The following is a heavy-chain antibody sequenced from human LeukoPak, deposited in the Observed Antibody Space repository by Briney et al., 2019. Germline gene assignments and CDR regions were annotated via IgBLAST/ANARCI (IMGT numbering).Heavy chain of an antibody. Sequence: ASVKVSCKASGYTFTSYDINWVRQATGQGLEWMGMIYPRDGSTSYAQKFQCRVTVTRDTSTSTVHMELCGLRSEDTAVYYCARDQEGFDYWGQGTLVTVSS. V-gene: IGHV1-46*01. J-gene: IGHJ4*02. CDR2: IYPRDGST. CDR3: ARDQEGFDY. CDR1: GYTFTSYD.